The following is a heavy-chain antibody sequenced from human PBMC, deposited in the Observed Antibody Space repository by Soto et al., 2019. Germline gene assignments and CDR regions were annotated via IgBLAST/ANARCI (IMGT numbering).Heavy chain of an antibody. J-gene: IGHJ3*02. CDR1: GFTFSNAW. V-gene: IGHV3-15*01. CDR2: IKSKTDGGTT. Sequence: LRLSCAASGFTFSNAWMSWVRQAPGKGLEWVGRIKSKTDGGTTDYAAPVKGRFTISRDDSKNTLYLQMNSLKTEDTAVYYCTSDSGPDAFDIWGQGTMVTVSS. D-gene: IGHD5-12*01. CDR3: TSDSGPDAFDI.